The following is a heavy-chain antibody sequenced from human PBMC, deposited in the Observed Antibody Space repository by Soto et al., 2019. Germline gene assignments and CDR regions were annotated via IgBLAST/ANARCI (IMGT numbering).Heavy chain of an antibody. CDR3: ATARGYYYDSSAPGPHAFDI. V-gene: IGHV1-24*01. Sequence: QVQLVQSGAEVKKPGASVKVSCKVSGYTLTELSMHLVRQAPGKGIEWIGGFDPEDGETICAQKFQGRVTMTENTPTDTAYMEMSSLRSEDTAVYYCATARGYYYDSSAPGPHAFDIWGQGTMVTVSS. D-gene: IGHD3-22*01. CDR1: GYTLTELS. J-gene: IGHJ3*02. CDR2: FDPEDGET.